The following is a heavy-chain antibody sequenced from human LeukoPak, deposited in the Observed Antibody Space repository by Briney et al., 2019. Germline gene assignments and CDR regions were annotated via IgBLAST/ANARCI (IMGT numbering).Heavy chain of an antibody. D-gene: IGHD3-22*01. CDR3: ATAYYYDGSGYYYPADY. J-gene: IGHJ4*02. Sequence: GSLRFSCAASGFTFSSYAMSWVRQAPGKGLEWVSAISGSDGSTYYADSVKGRFTISRDNSKNTLYLQMDSLRAEDTAVYYCATAYYYDGSGYYYPADYWGQGTLVTVSS. V-gene: IGHV3-23*01. CDR1: GFTFSSYA. CDR2: ISGSDGST.